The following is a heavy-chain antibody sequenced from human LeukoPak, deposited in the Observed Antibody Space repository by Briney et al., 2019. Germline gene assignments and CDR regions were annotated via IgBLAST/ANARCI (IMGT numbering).Heavy chain of an antibody. CDR3: AREGCSYGYYFDY. V-gene: IGHV3-21*01. Sequence: GGSLRLSCAASGFTFSSYSMNWVRQAPGRGLEWVSSISSSSSYIYYADSVKGRFTISRDNSKNTLYLQMNSLRAEDTAVYYCAREGCSYGYYFDYWGQGTLVTVSS. CDR2: ISSSSSYI. J-gene: IGHJ4*02. CDR1: GFTFSSYS. D-gene: IGHD5-18*01.